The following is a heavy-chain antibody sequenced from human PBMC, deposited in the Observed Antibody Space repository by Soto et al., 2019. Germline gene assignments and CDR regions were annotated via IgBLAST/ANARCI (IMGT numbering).Heavy chain of an antibody. CDR3: AKVRSTMVRGALGY. D-gene: IGHD3-10*01. Sequence: GGSLRLSCAASGFTFSSYGMHWVRQAPGKGLEWVAVISYDGSNKYYADSVKGRFTISRDNSKNTLYLQMNSLRAEDTAVYYCAKVRSTMVRGALGYWGQGTLVTVSS. J-gene: IGHJ4*02. CDR1: GFTFSSYG. V-gene: IGHV3-30*18. CDR2: ISYDGSNK.